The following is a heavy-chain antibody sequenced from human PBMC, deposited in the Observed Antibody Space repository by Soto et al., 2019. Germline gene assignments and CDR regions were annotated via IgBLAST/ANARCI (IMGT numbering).Heavy chain of an antibody. Sequence: SETLSLTCAVSGGSISSGGYSWSWIRQPQGKGLEWIGYIYHSGSTVYNPSFKSRVTISVDTSKNQFSLKLNSVTAADTAVYYCARDLWGYCGTDCYPLDVWGQGTTVTVSS. CDR3: ARDLWGYCGTDCYPLDV. CDR1: GGSISSGGYS. V-gene: IGHV4-30-2*01. J-gene: IGHJ6*02. CDR2: IYHSGST. D-gene: IGHD2-21*02.